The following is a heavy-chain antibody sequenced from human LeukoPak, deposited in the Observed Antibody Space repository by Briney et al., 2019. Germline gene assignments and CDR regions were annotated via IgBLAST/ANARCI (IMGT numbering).Heavy chain of an antibody. CDR2: FDPEATKT. J-gene: IGHJ4*02. V-gene: IGHV1-24*01. Sequence: VSVKVSCKVSRYTLTELSMHWVRQAPGKRLGRMGGFDPEATKTIYAQKFQGRVTMAEDTSTDTAYMELRSLRSEDTAVYDCATVSSSGWYIDCWGQGTLVTVSS. CDR1: RYTLTELS. CDR3: ATVSSSGWYIDC. D-gene: IGHD6-19*01.